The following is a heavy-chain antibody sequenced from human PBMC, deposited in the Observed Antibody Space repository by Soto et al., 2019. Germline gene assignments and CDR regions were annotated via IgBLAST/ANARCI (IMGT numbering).Heavy chain of an antibody. J-gene: IGHJ6*02. Sequence: QITLKESGPTXVKPTQTLTLTCTVSGFSLRASGXXVGXXXXXXXXALEWLALIYWDDDQRYRTSLKSRLTITKDKSKNQVVLSXANLDXXDTXXXXCXXXXXSXXXAMXVWGQGTTVTVSS. CDR3: XXXXXSXXXAMXV. CDR1: GFSLRASGXX. V-gene: IGHV2-5*02. CDR2: IYWDDDQ.